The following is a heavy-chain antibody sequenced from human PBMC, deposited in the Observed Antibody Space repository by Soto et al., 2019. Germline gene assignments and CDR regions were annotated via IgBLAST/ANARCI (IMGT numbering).Heavy chain of an antibody. CDR1: GDRVSSSSSG. V-gene: IGHV6-1*01. Sequence: SQTLSLSFAISGDRVSSSSSGWNWIRQSPSRGLEWLGRTYYRSKWYNDYAVSLKSRISINPDTSRNQFSLQLNSVTPEDTAVYYCTREAGNDYYGMDVWGQGTTVTVSS. J-gene: IGHJ6*02. CDR3: TREAGNDYYGMDV. CDR2: TYYRSKWYN.